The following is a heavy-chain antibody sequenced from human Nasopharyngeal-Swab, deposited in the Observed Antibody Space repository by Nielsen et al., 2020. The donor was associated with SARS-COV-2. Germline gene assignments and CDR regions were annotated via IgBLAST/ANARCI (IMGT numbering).Heavy chain of an antibody. J-gene: IGHJ4*02. CDR1: GFTFTNYW. CDR2: INIDGSRT. D-gene: IGHD1-26*01. V-gene: IGHV3-74*01. CDR3: VREFEATGATYLDY. Sequence: LSLTCAVSGFTFTNYWMHWVRRTPGKGLVWVSRINIDGSRTGYADSVKGRFTISRDNAKNTLFLQMSSLRDEDTAVYYCVREFEATGATYLDYWGLGTLVTVSS.